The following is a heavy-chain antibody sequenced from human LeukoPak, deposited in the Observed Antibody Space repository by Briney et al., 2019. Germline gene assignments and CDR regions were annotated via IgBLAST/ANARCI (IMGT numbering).Heavy chain of an antibody. CDR2: ISYDGSNK. D-gene: IGHD2-2*01. J-gene: IGHJ3*02. CDR3: ARELGYCSSTSCYDAFDI. CDR1: GLTFRNYG. V-gene: IGHV3-30*19. Sequence: PGGSLRLSCAASGLTFRNYGMHWVRQAPGKGLEWVAVISYDGSNKYYADSVKGRFTISRDNSKNTLYLQMNSLRAEDTAVYYCARELGYCSSTSCYDAFDIWGQGTMVTVSS.